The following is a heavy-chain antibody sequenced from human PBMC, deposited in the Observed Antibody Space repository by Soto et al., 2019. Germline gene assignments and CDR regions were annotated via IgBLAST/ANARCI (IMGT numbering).Heavy chain of an antibody. D-gene: IGHD3-22*01. V-gene: IGHV3-30-3*01. CDR2: ISYDGGNK. J-gene: IGHJ6*02. Sequence: QVQLVESGGGVVQPGRSLRLSCAASGFTFGNYAIHWVRQDPGKGLEWVAVISYDGGNKNHADSVKGRFTISRDNSKNTLFLQMNNLRAEDTAVYYCARDGWLYYDSTSQGMDVWGQGTTVTVSS. CDR3: ARDGWLYYDSTSQGMDV. CDR1: GFTFGNYA.